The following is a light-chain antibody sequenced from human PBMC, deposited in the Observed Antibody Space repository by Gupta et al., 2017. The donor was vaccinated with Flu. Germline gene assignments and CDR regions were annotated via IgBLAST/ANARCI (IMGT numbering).Light chain of an antibody. CDR3: SSYSATGDLAL. CDR1: SSDIGTYNY. J-gene: IGLJ2*01. Sequence: QSSLTPPASVSGSPGQSINIPCPGTSSDIGTYNYVSWYQQYPGRAPKLMIYDVRNRPSGISDRFSGSKSGNTASLTISGLQAEDEADYYCSSYSATGDLALFGGGTKVTVL. CDR2: DVR. V-gene: IGLV2-14*03.